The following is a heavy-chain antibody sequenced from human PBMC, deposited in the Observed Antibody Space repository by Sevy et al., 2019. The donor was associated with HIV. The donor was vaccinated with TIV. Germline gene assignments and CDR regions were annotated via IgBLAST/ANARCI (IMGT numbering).Heavy chain of an antibody. D-gene: IGHD6-13*01. CDR1: GDSITSSSYY. J-gene: IGHJ4*02. Sequence: SETLSLTCSVSGDSITSSSYYWGWIRQPPGKGLEWVGIIYNRGNTYYNPSLKSRVTIFVDTSKNHFSLKLTSVTAADTAFYYCARRAYGSSHYFDYWGQGTLVTVSS. CDR2: IYNRGNT. CDR3: ARRAYGSSHYFDY. V-gene: IGHV4-39*02.